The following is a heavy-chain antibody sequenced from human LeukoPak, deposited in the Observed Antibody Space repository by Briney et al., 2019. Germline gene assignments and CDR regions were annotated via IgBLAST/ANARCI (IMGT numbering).Heavy chain of an antibody. CDR3: AKGKGPTANWYFDV. CDR2: INSDGSST. Sequence: GGSLRLSCAASGFTFSSYWMHWVRQAPGKGLVWVSRINSDGSSTSYTDSVKGRFTISRDNSKNTLYLHLNSLRAEDTAVYYCAKGKGPTANWYFDVWGRGTLVTVSS. D-gene: IGHD2-21*02. J-gene: IGHJ2*01. CDR1: GFTFSSYW. V-gene: IGHV3-74*01.